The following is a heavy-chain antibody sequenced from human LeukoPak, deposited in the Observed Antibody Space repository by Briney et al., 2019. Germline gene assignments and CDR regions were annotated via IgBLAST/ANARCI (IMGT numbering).Heavy chain of an antibody. CDR2: INWNGGST. CDR1: GFTFSNSW. Sequence: GGSLRLSCAAYGFTFSNSWMSWVRQAPGKGLEWVSGINWNGGSTGYADSVKGRFTISRDNAKNSLYLQMNSLRAEDTALYYCARAIVLMVYASVAFDIWGQGTMVTVSS. CDR3: ARAIVLMVYASVAFDI. J-gene: IGHJ3*02. V-gene: IGHV3-20*04. D-gene: IGHD2-8*01.